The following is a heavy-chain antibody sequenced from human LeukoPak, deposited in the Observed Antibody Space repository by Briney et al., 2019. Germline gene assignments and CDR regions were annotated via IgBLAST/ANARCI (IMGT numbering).Heavy chain of an antibody. CDR2: ISDSGSHM. CDR3: ARGILTGSSSAFDY. D-gene: IGHD6-6*01. CDR1: GVTFSSHT. J-gene: IGHJ4*02. Sequence: PGGSLRLSCVPSGVTFSSHTMNWGRQAPGKGPEWVSSISDSGSHMFYADSVKGRFTISRDNAKRSLYLEMNGLRAEDTAVYYCARGILTGSSSAFDYWGQGTLVTVSS. V-gene: IGHV3-21*01.